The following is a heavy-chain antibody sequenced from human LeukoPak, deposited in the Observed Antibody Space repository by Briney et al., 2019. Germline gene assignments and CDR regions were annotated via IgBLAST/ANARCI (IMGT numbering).Heavy chain of an antibody. CDR1: GGSINSGDYY. CDR3: ARLLHYSWFDP. Sequence: TLSLTCTVSGGSINSGDYYWTWIRQHPGKGLEWIGNIYYSGITYYNPSLKSRVTISVDTSKNQFSLKLSSVTAADTAVYYCARLLHYSWFDPWGQGTLVTVSS. V-gene: IGHV4-31*03. J-gene: IGHJ5*02. CDR2: IYYSGIT.